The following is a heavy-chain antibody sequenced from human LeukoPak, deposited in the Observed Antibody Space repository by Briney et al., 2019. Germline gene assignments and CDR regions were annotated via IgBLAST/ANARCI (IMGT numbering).Heavy chain of an antibody. CDR2: ISSSSSYV. J-gene: IGHJ4*02. D-gene: IGHD4-17*01. CDR1: GFTFSSYS. V-gene: IGHV3-21*01. Sequence: GGSLRLSCAASGFTFSSYSMNWVRQAPGKGLEWVSSISSSSSYVYYADSVKGRFTISRDNAKNSLYLQMNSLRAEDTAVYYCARGNGDAFPFDYWGQGTLVTVSS. CDR3: ARGNGDAFPFDY.